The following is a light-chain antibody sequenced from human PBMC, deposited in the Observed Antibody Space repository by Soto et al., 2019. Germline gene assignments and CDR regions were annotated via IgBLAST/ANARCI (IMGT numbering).Light chain of an antibody. CDR2: DAS. J-gene: IGKJ1*01. Sequence: EIVLTQSPGTLSLSPGERATLSCRASQSISSNYLAWYQQTPGQAPRPLIYDASSRAAGIPDRFSGSGSGTAFTLTISRLEPEDFGVYYFQQYGGSPRTFGQGTKVEIK. V-gene: IGKV3-20*01. CDR1: QSISSNY. CDR3: QQYGGSPRT.